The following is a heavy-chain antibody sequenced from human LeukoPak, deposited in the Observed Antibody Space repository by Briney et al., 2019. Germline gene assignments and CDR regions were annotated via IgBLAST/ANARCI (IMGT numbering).Heavy chain of an antibody. J-gene: IGHJ6*03. CDR1: GYTFSTYS. V-gene: IGHV1-18*01. D-gene: IGHD3-3*01. CDR2: ISSYNGNT. CDR3: ARVYDFWSDYWYYMDV. Sequence: ASVKVSCKASGYTFSTYSVSWVRQAPGQGLEWMGWISSYNGNTHFAQKFQGRITMTTDTSTSTAYMELRSLRSDDTAVYYCARVYDFWSDYWYYMDVWGKGITVTVSS.